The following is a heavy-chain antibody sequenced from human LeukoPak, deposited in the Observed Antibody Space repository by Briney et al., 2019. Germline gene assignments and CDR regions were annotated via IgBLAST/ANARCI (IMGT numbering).Heavy chain of an antibody. CDR2: ISGSGGST. V-gene: IGHV3-23*01. CDR1: GFTFSSYA. J-gene: IGHJ4*02. CDR3: ARDGPDSSGYYVDY. D-gene: IGHD3-22*01. Sequence: GGSLRLSCAASGFTFSSYAMSWVRQAPGKGLEWVSAISGSGGSTYYADSVKGRFTISRDNSKNTLYQQMNSLRADDTAVYYCARDGPDSSGYYVDYWGQGTLVTVSS.